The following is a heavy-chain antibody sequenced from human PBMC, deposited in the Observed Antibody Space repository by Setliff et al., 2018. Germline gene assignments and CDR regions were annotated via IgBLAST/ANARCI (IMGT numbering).Heavy chain of an antibody. CDR1: GYTFNSYG. CDR2: ISPYNGNT. Sequence: ASVKVSCKASGYTFNSYGINWLRQAPGQGLEWLGWISPYNGNTKYAQTVQDRITMATDTSTRTSYMELNSLRSGDTAVYFCARSSDSGYYHQRDAFDIWGQGTRVTVSS. V-gene: IGHV1-18*01. CDR3: ARSSDSGYYHQRDAFDI. D-gene: IGHD3-22*01. J-gene: IGHJ3*02.